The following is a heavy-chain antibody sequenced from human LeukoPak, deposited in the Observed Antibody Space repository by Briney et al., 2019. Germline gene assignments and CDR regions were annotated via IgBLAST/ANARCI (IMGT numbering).Heavy chain of an antibody. D-gene: IGHD4-17*01. CDR1: GGTFNNSA. J-gene: IGHJ5*02. Sequence: SVKVSCKTSGGTFNNSAISWVRQAPGQGLEWLGGIMPLFGTAGYAQKFQGRVTIIKDESTRTVYLELTSLTSDDMAVYYCARDVHGDYGSGWFDPWGQGTLVSVSS. CDR3: ARDVHGDYGSGWFDP. V-gene: IGHV1-69*05. CDR2: IMPLFGTA.